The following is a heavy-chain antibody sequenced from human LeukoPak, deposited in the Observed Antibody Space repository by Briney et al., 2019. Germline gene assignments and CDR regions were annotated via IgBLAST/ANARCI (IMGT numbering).Heavy chain of an antibody. CDR1: GFTFSSYW. CDR2: IKQDGSEK. CDR3: ARDLVAGGWYVGCYYYYMDI. D-gene: IGHD6-19*01. J-gene: IGHJ6*03. Sequence: GGSLRLSCAASGFTFSSYWMSWVRQAPGKGLEWVANIKQDGSEKYYVDSVKGRFTISRDNAKNSLYLQMNSLRAEDTAVYYRARDLVAGGWYVGCYYYYMDIWGKGTTVTVSS. V-gene: IGHV3-7*01.